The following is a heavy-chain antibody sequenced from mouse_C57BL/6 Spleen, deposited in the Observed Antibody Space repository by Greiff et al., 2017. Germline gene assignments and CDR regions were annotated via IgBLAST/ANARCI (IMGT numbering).Heavy chain of an antibody. J-gene: IGHJ3*01. Sequence: QVQLQQPGAELVKPGASVKLSCKASGYTFTSYWMHWVKQRPGQGLEWIGMIHPNSGSTNYNEKFKSKATLTVDKSSSTAYMQLRSLTSEDSSVYDRARRDTAQATAWFADWGQGTLVTVSA. CDR3: ARRDTAQATAWFAD. D-gene: IGHD3-2*02. CDR1: GYTFTSYW. V-gene: IGHV1-64*01. CDR2: IHPNSGST.